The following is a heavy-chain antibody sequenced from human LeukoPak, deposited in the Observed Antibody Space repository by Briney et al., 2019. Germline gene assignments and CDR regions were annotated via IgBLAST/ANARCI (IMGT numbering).Heavy chain of an antibody. J-gene: IGHJ4*02. Sequence: SETLSLTCTVTGGSISSYYWSWIRQPPGKGLEWIGYIYYSGSTNYNPSLKNRVTISVDTSKNQFSLKLSSVTAADTAVYYCARLWSTQESEYGDPLYYFDYSGQGTLVTVSS. V-gene: IGHV4-59*08. CDR2: IYYSGST. CDR1: GGSISSYY. CDR3: ARLWSTQESEYGDPLYYFDY. D-gene: IGHD4-17*01.